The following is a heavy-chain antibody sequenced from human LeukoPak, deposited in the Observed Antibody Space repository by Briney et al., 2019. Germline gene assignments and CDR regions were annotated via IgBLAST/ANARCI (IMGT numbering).Heavy chain of an antibody. D-gene: IGHD1-1*01. CDR1: GGTFSSYA. J-gene: IGHJ5*02. CDR3: ASLRTGTNNWFDP. V-gene: IGHV1-69*05. Sequence: SVKVSCKASGGTFSSYAISWVRQAPGQGLEWMGGIIPIFGTANYAQKFQGRVTITTDESTSTAYLELSSLRSEDTAVYYCASLRTGTNNWFDPWGQGTLVTVSS. CDR2: IIPIFGTA.